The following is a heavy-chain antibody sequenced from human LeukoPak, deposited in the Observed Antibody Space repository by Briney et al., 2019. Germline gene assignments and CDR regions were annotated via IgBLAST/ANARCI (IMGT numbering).Heavy chain of an antibody. CDR1: GYSFTDYY. Sequence: GASVKVSCKTSGYSFTDYYMHWVRQAPGQGLEWMGWINPNSGGTSSAQKFQGRVTMTRDTSITTVYMEVSWLTSDHTAIYYCARADRLDGGPYLIGPWGQGTLVTVSS. J-gene: IGHJ5*02. V-gene: IGHV1-2*02. CDR3: ARADRLDGGPYLIGP. D-gene: IGHD2-21*01. CDR2: INPNSGGT.